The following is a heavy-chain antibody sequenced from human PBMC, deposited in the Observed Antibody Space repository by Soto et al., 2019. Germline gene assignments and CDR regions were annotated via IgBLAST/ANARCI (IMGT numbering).Heavy chain of an antibody. Sequence: PSETLSLTSAVYGGSLSGYYWSWVRQPPGRGLEWVGEINHSGATNYNPSLKSRVTISVDTSKNQFSLKLSSVTAADTAVYYCARLPVHYDFWSGAVSFYYYMDVWGRGTTVTVSS. D-gene: IGHD3-3*01. CDR3: ARLPVHYDFWSGAVSFYYYMDV. V-gene: IGHV4-34*01. J-gene: IGHJ6*03. CDR1: GGSLSGYY. CDR2: INHSGAT.